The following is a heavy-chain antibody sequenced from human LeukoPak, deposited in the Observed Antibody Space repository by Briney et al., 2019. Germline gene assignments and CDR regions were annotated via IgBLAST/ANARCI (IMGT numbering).Heavy chain of an antibody. J-gene: IGHJ3*02. D-gene: IGHD3-22*01. CDR2: IIPIFGTA. CDR3: ARDIGNYYNSRPAFDI. CDR1: GGTFSSYA. Sequence: SVKVSCKASGGTFSSYAISWVRQAPGQGLEWMGGIIPIFGTANYAQKFQGRVTITADESTSTAYMELSSLRSEDTAVYYCARDIGNYYNSRPAFDIWGQGTMVTVSS. V-gene: IGHV1-69*13.